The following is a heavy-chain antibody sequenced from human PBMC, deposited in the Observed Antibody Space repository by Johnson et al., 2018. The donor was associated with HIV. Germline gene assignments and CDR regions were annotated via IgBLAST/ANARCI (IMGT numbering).Heavy chain of an antibody. CDR2: ISSSGSTI. V-gene: IGHV3-11*04. CDR3: VRGGTAYWDRVSAFDI. D-gene: IGHD2-8*02. CDR1: GFTFSDYY. J-gene: IGHJ3*02. Sequence: QVQLVESGGGLVKPGGSLRLSCAASGFTFSDYYMSWIRQAPGKGLEWVSYISSSGSTIDYAASVKGRFTISRDNGMNSLYLQMNSLRAEDTAVYYCVRGGTAYWDRVSAFDIWGQGTMVTVSS.